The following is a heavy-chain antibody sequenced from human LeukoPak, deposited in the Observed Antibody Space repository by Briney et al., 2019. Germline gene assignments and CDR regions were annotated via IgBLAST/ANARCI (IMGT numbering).Heavy chain of an antibody. Sequence: GGSLRLSCAASGFTVSSNYMSWVRQAPGKGLEWVSVIYSGGSTYYADSVKGRFTISRDNSKNTLYLQMNSLRAEDTAVYYCAREWNVVDQNDYWGQGTLVTVSS. CDR3: AREWNVVDQNDY. D-gene: IGHD2-2*01. CDR1: GFTVSSNY. CDR2: IYSGGST. J-gene: IGHJ4*02. V-gene: IGHV3-66*01.